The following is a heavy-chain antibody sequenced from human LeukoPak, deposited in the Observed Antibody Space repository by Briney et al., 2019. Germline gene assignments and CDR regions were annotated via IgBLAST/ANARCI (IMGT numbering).Heavy chain of an antibody. CDR3: AKSDSSGYSPHWWYFDL. CDR2: ISWNSGSI. J-gene: IGHJ2*01. CDR1: GFTFDDYA. D-gene: IGHD3-22*01. Sequence: PGGSLRLSCAASGFTFDDYAMHWVRQAPGKGLEWVSGISWNSGSIGYADSVKGRFTISRDNSKNTLYLQMNSLRAEDTAVYYCAKSDSSGYSPHWWYFDLWGRGTLVTVSS. V-gene: IGHV3-9*01.